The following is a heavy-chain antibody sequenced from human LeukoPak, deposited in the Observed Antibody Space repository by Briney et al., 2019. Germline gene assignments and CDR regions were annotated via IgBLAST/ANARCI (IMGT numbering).Heavy chain of an antibody. CDR1: GFTFSNYA. J-gene: IGHJ2*01. V-gene: IGHV3-23*01. CDR3: AKDPTGSYFSYWYFDL. CDR2: ISGSGGST. Sequence: PGGSLRLSCAASGFTFSNYAMIWVRQAPGKGLEWVSAISGSGGSTFYAASVKGRFNISRDNSKHTQYLQMNSLRAEDTAVYYCAKDPTGSYFSYWYFDLWGRGILVTVSS. D-gene: IGHD1-26*01.